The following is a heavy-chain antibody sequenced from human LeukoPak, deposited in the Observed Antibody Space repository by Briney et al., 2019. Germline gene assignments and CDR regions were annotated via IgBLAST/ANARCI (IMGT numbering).Heavy chain of an antibody. Sequence: GGSLRLSCAASGFTFSSYGMSWVRQAPGKGLEWVASIKRDASEKYYVDSVKGRFTISRDNAKNSLYLQMNSLRAEDTAVYNCAREASGGTKGVSGTFDIWGQGTMVTVSS. V-gene: IGHV3-7*01. CDR1: GFTFSSYG. CDR2: IKRDASEK. CDR3: AREASGGTKGVSGTFDI. J-gene: IGHJ3*02. D-gene: IGHD6-13*01.